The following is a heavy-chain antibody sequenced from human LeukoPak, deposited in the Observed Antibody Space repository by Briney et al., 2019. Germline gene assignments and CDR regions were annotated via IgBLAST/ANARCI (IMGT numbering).Heavy chain of an antibody. CDR2: IWYDGTNK. J-gene: IGHJ4*02. CDR3: AKDLSGTLDVSDY. D-gene: IGHD1-26*01. CDR1: GFTFRSYG. Sequence: GGSLRLSCAASGFTFRSYGMHWVRQAPGKGLEWVAVIWYDGTNKYYADSVKGRFTISRDNSENTLYLQMNSLRAEDTAVYYCAKDLSGTLDVSDYWGQGTLVTVSS. V-gene: IGHV3-33*06.